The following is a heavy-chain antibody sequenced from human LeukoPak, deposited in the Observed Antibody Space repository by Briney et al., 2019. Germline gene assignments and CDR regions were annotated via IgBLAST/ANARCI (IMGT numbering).Heavy chain of an antibody. J-gene: IGHJ3*02. CDR3: ARDHGNGDAFDI. CDR2: IYYSGST. D-gene: IGHD1-14*01. V-gene: IGHV4-59*01. Sequence: EPSETLSFTCTVSGGSISSYYWSWIRQPPGKGLEWIGYIYYSGSTNYNPSLKSRVTISVDTSKNQFSLKLSSVTAADTAVYYCARDHGNGDAFDIWGQGTMVTVSS. CDR1: GGSISSYY.